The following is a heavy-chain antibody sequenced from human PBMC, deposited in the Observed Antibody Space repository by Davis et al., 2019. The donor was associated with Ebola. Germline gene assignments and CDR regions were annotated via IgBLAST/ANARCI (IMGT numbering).Heavy chain of an antibody. CDR3: ARSYSRQYYFDY. CDR1: GFTFSSYW. V-gene: IGHV3-74*01. Sequence: PGGSLRLSCAASGFTFSSYWMHWVRQAPGKGLVWVSRINSDGSSTSYADSVKGRFTISRDNAKNTLYLQMNSLRAEDTAVYYCARSYSRQYYFDYWGQGTLVTVSS. CDR2: INSDGSST. D-gene: IGHD6-13*01. J-gene: IGHJ4*02.